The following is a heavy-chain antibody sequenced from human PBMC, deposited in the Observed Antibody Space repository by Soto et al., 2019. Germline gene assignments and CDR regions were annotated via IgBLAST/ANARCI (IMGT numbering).Heavy chain of an antibody. Sequence: EVQLVESGGGLVQPGGSLRLSCAASGFTFSSYSMNWVRQAPGKGREWVSYISSSSSTIYYADSVKGRFTISRDNAKNSLYLQMNSLRDEDTAVYYCARARFLEWLFFDYWGQGTLVTVSS. D-gene: IGHD3-3*01. J-gene: IGHJ4*02. CDR2: ISSSSSTI. V-gene: IGHV3-48*02. CDR1: GFTFSSYS. CDR3: ARARFLEWLFFDY.